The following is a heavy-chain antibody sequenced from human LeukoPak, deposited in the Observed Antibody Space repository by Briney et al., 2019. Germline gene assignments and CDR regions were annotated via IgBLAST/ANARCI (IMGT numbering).Heavy chain of an antibody. CDR2: IRNKADNYAT. Sequence: GGSLKLSCAASGFTFSGSTMHWVRQASGKGLEWVGRIRNKADNYATVYAASVKGRFTISRDDSKNTLYLQMNSLRAEDTAVYYCAKELARNPDWFDPWGQGTLVTVSS. V-gene: IGHV3-73*01. J-gene: IGHJ5*02. D-gene: IGHD1-14*01. CDR3: AKELARNPDWFDP. CDR1: GFTFSGST.